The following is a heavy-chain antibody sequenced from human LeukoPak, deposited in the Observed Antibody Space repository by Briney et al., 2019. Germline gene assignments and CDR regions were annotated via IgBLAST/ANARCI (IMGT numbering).Heavy chain of an antibody. D-gene: IGHD1-26*01. CDR3: ARHFTGATPYYMDV. CDR2: IYHSGST. J-gene: IGHJ6*03. CDR1: GYSISSGYY. Sequence: PSETLSLTCTVSGYSISSGYYWGWIRQPPGKGLEWIGSIYHSGSTYYNPSLESRVTISVDTSKNQFSLKLSSVTAADTAVYYCARHFTGATPYYMDVWGKGTTVTISS. V-gene: IGHV4-38-2*02.